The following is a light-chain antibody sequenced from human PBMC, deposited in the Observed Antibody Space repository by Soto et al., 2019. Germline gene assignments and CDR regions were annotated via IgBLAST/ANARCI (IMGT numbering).Light chain of an antibody. CDR2: WAS. CDR3: QPYYSTLVT. V-gene: IGKV4-1*01. CDR1: QRVLYSSNNMDY. J-gene: IGKJ5*01. Sequence: DIVMTQSPDSLTVSLGERATINCKSSQRVLYSSNNMDYLAWYQQKPGQHPKLLITWASTRESGVPDRVSGSGSGTDFTLTISSLQAEDVAVYYCQPYYSTLVTLGQGTRLEIK.